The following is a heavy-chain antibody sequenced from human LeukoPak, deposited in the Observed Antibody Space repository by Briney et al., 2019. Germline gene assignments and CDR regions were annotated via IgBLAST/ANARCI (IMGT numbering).Heavy chain of an antibody. D-gene: IGHD3-3*01. J-gene: IGHJ4*02. CDR1: GFTFSSYW. Sequence: PGGSLRLSCAASGFTFSSYWMSWVRQAPGKGLEWVSAISGSGGSTYYADSVKGRFTISRDNSKNTLYLQMNSLRAEDTAVYYCAKGVRFLEWYFDYWGQGTLVTVSS. CDR3: AKGVRFLEWYFDY. V-gene: IGHV3-23*01. CDR2: ISGSGGST.